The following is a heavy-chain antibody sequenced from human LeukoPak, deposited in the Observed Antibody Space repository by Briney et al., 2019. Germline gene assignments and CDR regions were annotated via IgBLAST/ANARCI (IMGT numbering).Heavy chain of an antibody. D-gene: IGHD3-10*01. CDR2: IYSDGRT. V-gene: IGHV3-53*01. J-gene: IGHJ3*02. Sequence: PGGSLRLSCAASGFTVSTNYMSWVRQAPGKGLEWVSVIYSDGRTYYADSVKGRFTISRDNSKNTLYLQMNSLRGEDTAVYCCARDSGRFDVFDIWGQGTMVTVSS. CDR3: ARDSGRFDVFDI. CDR1: GFTVSTNY.